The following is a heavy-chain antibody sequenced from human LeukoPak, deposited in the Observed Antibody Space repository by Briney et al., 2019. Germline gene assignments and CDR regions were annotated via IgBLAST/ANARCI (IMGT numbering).Heavy chain of an antibody. Sequence: PGGSLRLSCAASGFTFSNYAMTWVRQTPGKGLEWVSAIGGDGASSDYADPVKGRFTISRDNSKNTLYLQMNSLRAEDTALYYCARRVGGTPDYWGLGTLVTVSS. D-gene: IGHD1-26*01. CDR2: IGGDGASS. CDR3: ARRVGGTPDY. CDR1: GFTFSNYA. V-gene: IGHV3-23*01. J-gene: IGHJ4*02.